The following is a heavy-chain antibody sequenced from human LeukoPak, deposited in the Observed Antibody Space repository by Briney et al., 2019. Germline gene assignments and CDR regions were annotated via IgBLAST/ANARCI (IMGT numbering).Heavy chain of an antibody. V-gene: IGHV1-2*02. D-gene: IGHD2-2*01. CDR1: GYTFTGYY. J-gene: IGHJ5*02. Sequence: GASVKVSCKASGYTFTGYYLHWVRQAPGQGLEWIGWINPKSGDTKYAEKFQGRVTLTRDTSINTAYMEMTRLTSEDTAVYYCAKDRAVPAAFGPLWFDPWGQGTLVSVSS. CDR3: AKDRAVPAAFGPLWFDP. CDR2: INPKSGDT.